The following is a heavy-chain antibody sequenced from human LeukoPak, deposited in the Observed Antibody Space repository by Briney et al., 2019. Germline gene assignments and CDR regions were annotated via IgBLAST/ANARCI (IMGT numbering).Heavy chain of an antibody. V-gene: IGHV4-31*03. CDR2: IYYSGST. CDR3: ARDRAAAGNAFDI. Sequence: PSETLSLTCTVSGGSISSAGYYWNWVRQHPGKGLEWIGYIYYSGSTYYNPSLKSRVTISGDTSKNQFSLKLSSVTAADTTVYYCARDRAAAGNAFDIWGQGTMVTVSS. CDR1: GGSISSAGYY. D-gene: IGHD6-13*01. J-gene: IGHJ3*02.